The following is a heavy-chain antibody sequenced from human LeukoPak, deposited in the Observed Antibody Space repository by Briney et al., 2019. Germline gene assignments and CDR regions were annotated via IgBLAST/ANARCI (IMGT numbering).Heavy chain of an antibody. V-gene: IGHV3-23*01. Sequence: GGSLRLSCAASRFTFSSYAMSWVRQAPGKGLEWVSAISGSGGSTYYADSVKGRFTISRDNSKNTLYLQMNSLRAEDTAVYYCARDDKYYFDYWGQGTLVTVSS. CDR2: ISGSGGST. CDR3: ARDDKYYFDY. J-gene: IGHJ4*02. CDR1: RFTFSSYA.